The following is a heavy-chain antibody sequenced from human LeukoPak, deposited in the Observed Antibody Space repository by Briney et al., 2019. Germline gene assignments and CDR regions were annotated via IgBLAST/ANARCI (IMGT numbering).Heavy chain of an antibody. V-gene: IGHV3-30*03. CDR1: GFTFSSYG. CDR2: ISHDGSNK. J-gene: IGHJ4*02. Sequence: GRSLRLSCVASGFTFSSYGMHWVRQAPGKGLEWVALISHDGSNKDYVDSVKGRFTISRDNSKNTLYLQMNSLRAEDTAVYYCAREELNYYDSSGYYLPFYWGQGTLVTVSS. D-gene: IGHD3-22*01. CDR3: AREELNYYDSSGYYLPFY.